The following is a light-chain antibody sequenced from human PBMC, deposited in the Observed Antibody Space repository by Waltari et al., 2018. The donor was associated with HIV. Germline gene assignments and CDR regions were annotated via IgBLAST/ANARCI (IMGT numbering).Light chain of an antibody. CDR3: QQYYTTPYS. V-gene: IGKV4-1*01. CDR2: WAS. J-gene: IGKJ2*01. Sequence: DIVMPQSPDSLAVSLAEMATITCKSSQSVFYSSNNKNYLAWYQQKVGQPPELLIYWASTRKSEVPDRFSGSGSGTEFTLTISGVQAEDVAFYYCQQYYTTPYSFGQGTKLEIK. CDR1: QSVFYSSNNKNY.